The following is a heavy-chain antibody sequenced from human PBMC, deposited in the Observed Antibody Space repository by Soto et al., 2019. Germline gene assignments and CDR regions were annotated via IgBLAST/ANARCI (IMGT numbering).Heavy chain of an antibody. V-gene: IGHV4-4*02. CDR1: GGSISSSNW. Sequence: SETLSLTCAVSGGSISSSNWWSWVRQPPGKGLEWIGEIYHSGSTNYNPSLKSRVTISVDKSKNQFSLKLSSVTAADTAVYYCATCRYSSSRTLMDVWGQGTTVTVSS. D-gene: IGHD6-6*01. CDR2: IYHSGST. J-gene: IGHJ6*02. CDR3: ATCRYSSSRTLMDV.